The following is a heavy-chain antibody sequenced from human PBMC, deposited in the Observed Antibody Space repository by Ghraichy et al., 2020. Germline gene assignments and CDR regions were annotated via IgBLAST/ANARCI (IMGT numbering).Heavy chain of an antibody. J-gene: IGHJ6*04. CDR3: AKDLEVVVTAIQFSEDV. CDR1: GFTFSSYA. CDR2: ISGSGGST. D-gene: IGHD2-21*02. V-gene: IGHV3-23*01. Sequence: GGSLRLSCAASGFTFSSYAMTWVRQAPGKGLEWVSLISGSGGSTYSADSVKGRFTISRDNSKNTFYLQMNTLRVEDTAVYYCAKDLEVVVTAIQFSEDVWGEGTTVTVSS.